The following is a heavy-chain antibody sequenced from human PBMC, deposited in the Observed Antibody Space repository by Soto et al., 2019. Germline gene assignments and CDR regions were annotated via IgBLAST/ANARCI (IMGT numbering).Heavy chain of an antibody. V-gene: IGHV1-24*01. D-gene: IGHD2-2*01. CDR1: GYTLIELS. CDR3: ATGCSSTSCYWWFDY. Sequence: ASVTVSCKVSGYTLIELSMHWVRQAPGKGLEWMGGFDTEDGETIYAQKFQGRVTMNEDTSTDTAYMELSSLRSEDTAVYYCATGCSSTSCYWWFDYWGQGTQVTVSS. J-gene: IGHJ4*02. CDR2: FDTEDGET.